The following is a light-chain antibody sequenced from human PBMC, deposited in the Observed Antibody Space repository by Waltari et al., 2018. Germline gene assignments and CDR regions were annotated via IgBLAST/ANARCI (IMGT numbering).Light chain of an antibody. CDR3: CSYAGNYANYV. Sequence: QSALIQPRAVSRSPGQSVIISCTGASSNVCSYDYVSWYQQHPGKATTLIIYDFNNRPSGVPDRFSGSKSGNTASLTISGLQAEDEADYYCCSYAGNYANYVFGTGTKLT. V-gene: IGLV2-11*01. CDR1: SSNVCSYDY. J-gene: IGLJ1*01. CDR2: DFN.